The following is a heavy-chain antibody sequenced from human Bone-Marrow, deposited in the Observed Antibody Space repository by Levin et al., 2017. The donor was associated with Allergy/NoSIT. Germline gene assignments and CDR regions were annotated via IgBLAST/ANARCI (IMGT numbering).Heavy chain of an antibody. J-gene: IGHJ4*02. Sequence: GESLKISCAASGFTFSSYAMSWVRQAPGKGLEWVSSISGSGDSTYYADSVKGRFTISRDYSKNTLYLQMNSLRAEDTAIYYCAKNRQWLAPKYFDYWGQGTLVTVSS. V-gene: IGHV3-23*01. D-gene: IGHD6-19*01. CDR1: GFTFSSYA. CDR2: ISGSGDST. CDR3: AKNRQWLAPKYFDY.